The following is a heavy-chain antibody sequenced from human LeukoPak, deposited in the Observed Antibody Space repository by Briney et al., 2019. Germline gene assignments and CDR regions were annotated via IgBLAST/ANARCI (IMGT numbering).Heavy chain of an antibody. CDR1: GFTFSSYG. Sequence: GGSLRLSCAPSGFTFSSYGMHWVRQAPGKGLEWGAVIWYDGSNKYYADSVKGRFTISRDNSKNTLYLQMNSLRAEDTAVYYCARDLGWLQTKGAFDIWGQGTMVTVSS. D-gene: IGHD5-24*01. V-gene: IGHV3-33*01. CDR2: IWYDGSNK. J-gene: IGHJ3*02. CDR3: ARDLGWLQTKGAFDI.